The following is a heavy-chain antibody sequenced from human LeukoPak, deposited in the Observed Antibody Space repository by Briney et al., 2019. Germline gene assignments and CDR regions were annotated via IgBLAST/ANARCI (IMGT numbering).Heavy chain of an antibody. CDR2: IKQDGSEK. J-gene: IGHJ3*02. CDR3: ARELGYCSSTSCWAAYAFDI. D-gene: IGHD2-2*01. Sequence: PGGSLRLSCAASGSTFSSYWMSWVRQAPGKGLEWVANIKQDGSEKYYVDSVKGRFTISRDNAKNSLYLQMNSLRAEDTAVYYCARELGYCSSTSCWAAYAFDIWGQGTMVTVSS. CDR1: GSTFSSYW. V-gene: IGHV3-7*01.